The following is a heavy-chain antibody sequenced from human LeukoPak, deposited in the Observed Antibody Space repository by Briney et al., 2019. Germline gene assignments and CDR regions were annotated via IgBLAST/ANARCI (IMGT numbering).Heavy chain of an antibody. CDR2: IWYVGSNK. V-gene: IGHV3-33*03. D-gene: IGHD3-22*01. Sequence: GGSLRLSCAASGFTFSNYGMHWVRQTPDKGLDWVALIWYVGSNKYYADSVKGRFTISRDNAKNTLHLQMSSLRAEDTAVYYCAKYSGGYYDSSGYSFDCWGQGTLVTASS. J-gene: IGHJ4*02. CDR1: GFTFSNYG. CDR3: AKYSGGYYDSSGYSFDC.